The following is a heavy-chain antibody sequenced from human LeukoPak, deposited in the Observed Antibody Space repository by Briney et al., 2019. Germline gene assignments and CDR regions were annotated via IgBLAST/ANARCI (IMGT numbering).Heavy chain of an antibody. V-gene: IGHV4-34*01. CDR3: VRGVDAAKTGY. J-gene: IGHJ4*02. CDR2: ITHSGST. D-gene: IGHD1-1*01. Sequence: PSETLSLTCAVYGTSFSNYYWSWIRQPPGKGLEWIGEITHSGSTNYNPSLKSRVSVSIGTSKNHFSLNLNSVTAADTAVYYCVRGVDAAKTGYWGQGTLVSVSS. CDR1: GTSFSNYY.